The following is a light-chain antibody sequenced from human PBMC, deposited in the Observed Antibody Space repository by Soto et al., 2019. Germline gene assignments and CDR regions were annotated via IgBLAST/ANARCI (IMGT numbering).Light chain of an antibody. Sequence: DIQMTQSPSTLSASVGDRVTITCRASQSISNWLAWYQQKPGKAPKLLIYDASSLERGAPTRFSGRGAGTEFTLTISSLQPDDFATYYCQQCNGYSRTFGQGTKVEIK. V-gene: IGKV1-5*01. J-gene: IGKJ1*01. CDR2: DAS. CDR1: QSISNW. CDR3: QQCNGYSRT.